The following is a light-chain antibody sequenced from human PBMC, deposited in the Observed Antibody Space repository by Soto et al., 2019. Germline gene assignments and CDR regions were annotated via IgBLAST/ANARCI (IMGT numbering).Light chain of an antibody. V-gene: IGLV2-11*01. CDR3: CSYAGSSSYV. CDR2: DVS. CDR1: SSDVGDYNY. J-gene: IGLJ1*01. Sequence: QSVLTQPRSVSGSPGQSVTISCTGTSSDVGDYNYVSWYQQHPSKAPKVMIYDVSKRPSGVPDRFSGSKSGNTASLTISGLQAEDEADYYCCSYAGSSSYVFGAGTKLTVL.